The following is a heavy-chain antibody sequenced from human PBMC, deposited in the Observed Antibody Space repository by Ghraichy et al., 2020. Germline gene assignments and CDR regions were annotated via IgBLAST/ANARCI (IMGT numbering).Heavy chain of an antibody. CDR2: IYYSGIT. Sequence: SETLSLTCAVSDGSISSSSYYWGWIRQPPGKGLEWIGSIYYSGITYYNPSLKSRVTISVDTSKNQLSLKLRSVTAADTAVYYCARGVAAAGTLYWGQGTLVTVSS. J-gene: IGHJ4*02. CDR1: DGSISSSSYY. CDR3: ARGVAAAGTLY. V-gene: IGHV4-39*01. D-gene: IGHD6-13*01.